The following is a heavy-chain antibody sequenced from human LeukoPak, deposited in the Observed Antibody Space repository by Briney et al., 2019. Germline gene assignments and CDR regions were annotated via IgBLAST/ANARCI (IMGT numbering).Heavy chain of an antibody. V-gene: IGHV4-39*01. CDR2: IYYSGST. J-gene: IGHJ5*02. CDR1: GGSISSSSYY. D-gene: IGHD6-13*01. Sequence: SGTLSLTCTVSGGSISSSSYYWGWIRQPPGTGLEWIGSIYYSGSTYYNPSLKSRVTISVDTSKNQFSLKLSSVTAADTAVYYCARHVRKRGIAAAGSPGWFDHWGQGTLVAVSS. CDR3: ARHVRKRGIAAAGSPGWFDH.